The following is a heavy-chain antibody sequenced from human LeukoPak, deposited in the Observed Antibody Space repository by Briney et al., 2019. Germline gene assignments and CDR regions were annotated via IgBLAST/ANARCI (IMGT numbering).Heavy chain of an antibody. V-gene: IGHV4-61*01. CDR1: GGSVSSGSYY. CDR3: ARDIPSGSYSGWFDP. J-gene: IGHJ5*02. CDR2: IYYSGST. D-gene: IGHD3-10*01. Sequence: PSETLSLTCTVSGGSVSSGSYYWSWIRQPPGKGLEWIGYIYYSGSTNYNPSLKSRVTISVDTSKNQFSLKLSSVTAADTAVYYCARDIPSGSYSGWFDPWGQGTLVTVSS.